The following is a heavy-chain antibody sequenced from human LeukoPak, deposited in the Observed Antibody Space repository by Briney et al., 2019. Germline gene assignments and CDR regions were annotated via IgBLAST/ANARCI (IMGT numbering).Heavy chain of an antibody. V-gene: IGHV1-69*13. Sequence: SVKVSCKASGGTFSSYAISWVRQAPGQGLEWMGGIIPIFGTANYAQKFQGRVTITADESTSTAYMELSSLRSEDTAVYYCAGSTVTRLAEYFQHGGQGPLVTVSS. CDR1: GGTFSSYA. CDR3: AGSTVTRLAEYFQH. CDR2: IIPIFGTA. D-gene: IGHD4-17*01. J-gene: IGHJ1*01.